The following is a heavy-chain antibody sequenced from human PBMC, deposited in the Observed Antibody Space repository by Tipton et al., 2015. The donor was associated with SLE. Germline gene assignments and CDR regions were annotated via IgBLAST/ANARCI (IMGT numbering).Heavy chain of an antibody. CDR1: GGTFSSYA. Sequence: QLVQSGAEVKKPGSSVKVSCKASGGTFSSYAMHWVRQAPGQRLEWMGWINAGNGNTKYSQKFQGRVTITRDTSASTAYMELSSLRSEDTAVYYCARDRDWVGILFTFQHWGQGTLVTVSS. CDR3: ARDRDWVGILFTFQH. V-gene: IGHV1-3*01. CDR2: INAGNGNT. J-gene: IGHJ1*01. D-gene: IGHD3/OR15-3a*01.